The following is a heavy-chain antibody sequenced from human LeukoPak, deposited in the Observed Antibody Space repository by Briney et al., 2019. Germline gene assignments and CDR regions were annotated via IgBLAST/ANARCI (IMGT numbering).Heavy chain of an antibody. Sequence: SETLSLTCTVSGRSISGYYWSWLRQPPGKGLEWLGYIYYSGSTNHKPSLKSRVTISVETSMTQFSLKLRSVTAADTAVYYWERVTGYMIEDYFDYWGQGTLVTVSS. CDR3: ERVTGYMIEDYFDY. CDR1: GRSISGYY. CDR2: IYYSGST. V-gene: IGHV4-59*01. J-gene: IGHJ4*02. D-gene: IGHD3-22*01.